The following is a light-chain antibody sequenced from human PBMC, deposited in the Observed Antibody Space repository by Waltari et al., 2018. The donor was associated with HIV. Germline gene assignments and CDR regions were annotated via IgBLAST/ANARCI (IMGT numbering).Light chain of an antibody. Sequence: QSALTQPASVSGSPGQSIPISCTGTSSDGGGCYYVSWYQQPPGKAPQLMIYEVSNRPAGVSNRCSGSKSVNTASLTISWLQAEDEADYDCSAYTSSSTYVVGTGTKVTVL. CDR1: SSDGGGCYY. CDR2: EVS. J-gene: IGLJ1*01. V-gene: IGLV2-14*01. CDR3: SAYTSSSTYV.